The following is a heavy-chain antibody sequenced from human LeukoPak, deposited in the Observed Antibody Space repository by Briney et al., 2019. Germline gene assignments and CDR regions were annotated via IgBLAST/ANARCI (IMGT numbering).Heavy chain of an antibody. CDR3: TKAGDYSDFHFAS. D-gene: IGHD4-11*01. V-gene: IGHV3-30*18. Sequence: PGGSLRLSCAASGFTFSSYNMYWVRQAPGEGLAWVAVISTDGSHRYYADSVKGRFTISRDNPKNTLYLQMNSLRPEDTAIYYCTKAGDYSDFHFASWGQGTLVTVSS. J-gene: IGHJ4*02. CDR1: GFTFSSYN. CDR2: ISTDGSHR.